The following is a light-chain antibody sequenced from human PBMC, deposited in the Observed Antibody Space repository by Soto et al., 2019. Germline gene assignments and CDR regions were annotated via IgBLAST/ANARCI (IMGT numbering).Light chain of an antibody. Sequence: EIVLTQSPATLSLSPGERATLSCRASQSVSSYLAWYQQKPGQAPRLLIYDASNRATGIPARFSGSGSGTDCTLTISSLEPEDCAVYYCQQRSNWPATFGGGTKVELK. J-gene: IGKJ4*01. CDR3: QQRSNWPAT. CDR1: QSVSSY. V-gene: IGKV3-11*01. CDR2: DAS.